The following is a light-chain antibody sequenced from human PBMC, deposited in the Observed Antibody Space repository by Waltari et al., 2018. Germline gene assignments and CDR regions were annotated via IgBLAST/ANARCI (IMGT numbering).Light chain of an antibody. CDR3: QQRRNWPLT. V-gene: IGKV3-11*01. Sequence: EIVLTQSPAILSFSPGERATLSCRASQSVGTDLAWYQQRPGQSPRLLIYDASYRATGIPARFSGSGSETDFTLTISSLQPEDFAVYYWQQRRNWPLTFGGGTRVQI. J-gene: IGKJ4*01. CDR1: QSVGTD. CDR2: DAS.